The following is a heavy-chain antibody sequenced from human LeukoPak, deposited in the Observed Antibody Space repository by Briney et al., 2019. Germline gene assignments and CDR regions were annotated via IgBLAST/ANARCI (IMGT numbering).Heavy chain of an antibody. CDR3: AGGLEIPSSGDY. CDR2: IYTRGGT. V-gene: IGHV4-4*07. D-gene: IGHD2-2*01. J-gene: IGHJ4*02. CDR1: LGSPSRYY. Sequence: ETLSLTRTVSLGSPSRYYWSWIWQPAGRGLEWVGRIYTRGGTNYTPPLKSRVTMSVDTSKNQFSLKLSAVTAADTAVYYCAGGLEIPSSGDYWGQGTLVTVSS.